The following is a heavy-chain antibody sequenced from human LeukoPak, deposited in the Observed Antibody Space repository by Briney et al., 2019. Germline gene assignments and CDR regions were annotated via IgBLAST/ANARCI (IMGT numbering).Heavy chain of an antibody. CDR1: GVSLSSDKYY. Sequence: PSQTLTLTCTISGVSLSSDKYYWSWIRQRPGKGLEWIGHIYYSGSTSFNPSLKSRVSMSVDASKSQFSLKLTSVTAADTAVYYCATPYCGTISCLDVFDVWGQPRVVTVSS. J-gene: IGHJ3*01. D-gene: IGHD2-2*01. V-gene: IGHV4-31*03. CDR2: IYYSGST. CDR3: ATPYCGTISCLDVFDV.